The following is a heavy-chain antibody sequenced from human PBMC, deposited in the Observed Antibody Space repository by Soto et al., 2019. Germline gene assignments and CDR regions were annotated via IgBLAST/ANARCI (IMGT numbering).Heavy chain of an antibody. CDR2: IIPIFGTA. CDR3: ASARERFGDYYGMDV. CDR1: GGTFSSYA. V-gene: IGHV1-69*13. J-gene: IGHJ6*02. Sequence: GASVKVSCKASGGTFSSYAISWVRQAPGQGLEWMGGIIPIFGTASYAQKFQGRVTITADESTSTAYMELSSLRSEDTAVYYCASARERFGDYYGMDVWGQGTTVTVSS. D-gene: IGHD3-3*01.